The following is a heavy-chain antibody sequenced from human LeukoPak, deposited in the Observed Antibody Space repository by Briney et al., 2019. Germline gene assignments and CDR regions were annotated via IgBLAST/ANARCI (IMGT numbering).Heavy chain of an antibody. J-gene: IGHJ4*02. CDR2: INPNSGGT. Sequence: ASVKVSCKASGYTFTGYYMHWGRQAPGQGLEWMGRINPNSGGTNYAQKFQGRVTMTRDTSISTAYMELSRLRPDDTAVYYCARTIVGATRHDYWGQGTLVTVSS. CDR1: GYTFTGYY. D-gene: IGHD1-26*01. V-gene: IGHV1-2*06. CDR3: ARTIVGATRHDY.